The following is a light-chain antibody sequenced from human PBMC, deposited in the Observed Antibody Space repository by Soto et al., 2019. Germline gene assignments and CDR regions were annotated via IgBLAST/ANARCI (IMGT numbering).Light chain of an antibody. CDR1: SSDVGGYDF. CDR2: EVS. J-gene: IGLJ2*01. Sequence: QSALTQPASVSGSPGQSITISCTGTSSDVGGYDFVSWYQQHPGKAPKLMIYEVSNRPSGVSNRFSGSKSGNTASLTISGHDAEDEAYYYCSSYTSSSTVVFGAGTKLTVL. V-gene: IGLV2-14*01. CDR3: SSYTSSSTVV.